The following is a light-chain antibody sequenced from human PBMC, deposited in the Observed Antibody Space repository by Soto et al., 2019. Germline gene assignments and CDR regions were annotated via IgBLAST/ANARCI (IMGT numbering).Light chain of an antibody. CDR1: QSVSSSY. J-gene: IGKJ4*01. Sequence: EIVLTQSPGTLSLSPGERATLSCRASQSVSSSYLAWYQQKPGQAPRPLIYGASSRATGIPDRFSGSGSGTDFTLTITRLEPEDFAVYYCQHYRTSFGGGTKVEIK. CDR3: QHYRTS. CDR2: GAS. V-gene: IGKV3-20*01.